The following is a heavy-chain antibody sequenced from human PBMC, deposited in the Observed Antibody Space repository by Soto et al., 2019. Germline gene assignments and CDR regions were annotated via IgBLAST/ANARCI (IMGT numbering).Heavy chain of an antibody. Sequence: ASVKVSCKASGYTFTNNDSNWVRQAPGQGLEWIGWMNTNTNTTDSAEVFEGRVSLTWDTSISTAYMQLNSLRVEDTAKYYCAIASVTTIRGEPPAYWGQGTLVTVSS. CDR1: GYTFTNND. CDR2: MNTNTNTT. CDR3: AIASVTTIRGEPPAY. J-gene: IGHJ4*02. D-gene: IGHD3-10*01. V-gene: IGHV1-8*01.